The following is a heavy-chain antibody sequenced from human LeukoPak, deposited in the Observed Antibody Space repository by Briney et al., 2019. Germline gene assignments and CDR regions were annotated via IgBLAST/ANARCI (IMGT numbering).Heavy chain of an antibody. CDR2: ICYSGST. D-gene: IGHD3-22*01. Sequence: SETLSLTCTVSGGSISSYYWSWIRQPPGKGLEWIGYICYSGSTNYNPSLKSRVTIPVDTSKNQFSLKLSSVTAADTAVYYCARQTRNYCDSSALGFDYWGQGTLVTVSS. CDR3: ARQTRNYCDSSALGFDY. J-gene: IGHJ4*02. CDR1: GGSISSYY. V-gene: IGHV4-59*08.